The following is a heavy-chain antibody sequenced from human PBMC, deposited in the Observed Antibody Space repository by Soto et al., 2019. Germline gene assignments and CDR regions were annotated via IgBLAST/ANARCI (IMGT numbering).Heavy chain of an antibody. CDR3: ARHPSDFWFDP. D-gene: IGHD2-21*02. CDR2: IYYSGST. CDR1: GGSVSSGSYY. Sequence: SETLSLTCTVSGGSVSSGSYYWSWIRQPPGKGLEWIGYIYYSGSTNYNPSLKSRVTISVDTSKNQFSLKLSSVTAADTAVYYCARHPSDFWFDPWGQGTLVTVSS. V-gene: IGHV4-61*01. J-gene: IGHJ5*02.